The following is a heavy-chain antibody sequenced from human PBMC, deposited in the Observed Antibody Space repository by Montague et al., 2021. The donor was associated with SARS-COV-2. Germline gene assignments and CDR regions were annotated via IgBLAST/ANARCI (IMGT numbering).Heavy chain of an antibody. V-gene: IGHV4-4*07. CDR2: IYSSGST. Sequence: SETLSLTCTVSGGSISSYYWSWIRQPAGKGLEWIGRIYSSGSTNYNPSLKSRVTMSVDTSKNQFSLKLSSVTAADTAVYYCAGDRQRAYDYGSVTYTWGGYGMDVWGQGTTVTVSS. D-gene: IGHD3-10*01. J-gene: IGHJ6*02. CDR1: GGSISSYY. CDR3: AGDRQRAYDYGSVTYTWGGYGMDV.